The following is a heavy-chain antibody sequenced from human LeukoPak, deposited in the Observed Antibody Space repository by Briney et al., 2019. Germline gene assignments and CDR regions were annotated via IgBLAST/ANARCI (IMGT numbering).Heavy chain of an antibody. D-gene: IGHD3-22*01. CDR2: ISYDGSNK. CDR1: GFTFSSYA. CDR3: ARVPGYDSSGYFDY. V-gene: IGHV3-30*04. Sequence: GGSLRLSCAASGFTFSSYAMHWVRQAPGKGLEWVAVISYDGSNKYYADSVKGRFTISRDNSKNTPYLQMNSLRAGDTAVYYCARVPGYDSSGYFDYWGQGTLVTVSS. J-gene: IGHJ4*02.